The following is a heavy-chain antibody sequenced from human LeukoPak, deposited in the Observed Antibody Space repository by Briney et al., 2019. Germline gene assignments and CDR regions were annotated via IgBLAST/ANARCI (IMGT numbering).Heavy chain of an antibody. CDR1: GGSISSYY. D-gene: IGHD3-16*01. V-gene: IGHV4-59*12. CDR3: ARGLGVITFGGVRTRGNWFDP. J-gene: IGHJ5*02. CDR2: IYYSGST. Sequence: SETLSLTCTVSGGSISSYYWSWIRQPPGKGLEWIGYIYYSGSTNYNPSLKSRVTISVDTSKNQFSLKLSSVTAADTAVYYCARGLGVITFGGVRTRGNWFDPWGQGTLVTVSS.